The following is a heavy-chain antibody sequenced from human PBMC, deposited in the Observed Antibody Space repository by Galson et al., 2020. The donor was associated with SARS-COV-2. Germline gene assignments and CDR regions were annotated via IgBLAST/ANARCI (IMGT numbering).Heavy chain of an antibody. J-gene: IGHJ5*02. CDR3: ARGRVYCSNISCSQHWFDP. CDR1: GGPISNYY. V-gene: IGHV4-59*01. Sequence: SETLSLTCTVSGGPISNYYWSWIRQPPGKGLEWIGYIYYSGSTNYNPSLKSRVTISVDTSKNQFSLKLNSVTAADTAVYYCARGRVYCSNISCSQHWFDPWGQGTLVTVSS. D-gene: IGHD2-2*01. CDR2: IYYSGST.